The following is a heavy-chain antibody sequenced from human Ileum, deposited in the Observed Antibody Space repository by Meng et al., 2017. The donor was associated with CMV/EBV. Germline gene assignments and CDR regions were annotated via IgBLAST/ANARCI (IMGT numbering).Heavy chain of an antibody. D-gene: IGHD2-8*01. Sequence: GESLKISCAASGFAFNDYSMHWVRQVPGKGLEWVAVISSDGSKRSYEYSVRGRFTISRDNSKHSLHLQMNSLRAEDTALYFCAKDRNCATTICYPDFYYYGMDVWGHGNTV. V-gene: IGHV3-43D*03. CDR2: ISSDGSKR. J-gene: IGHJ6*01. CDR1: GFAFNDYS. CDR3: AKDRNCATTICYPDFYYYGMDV.